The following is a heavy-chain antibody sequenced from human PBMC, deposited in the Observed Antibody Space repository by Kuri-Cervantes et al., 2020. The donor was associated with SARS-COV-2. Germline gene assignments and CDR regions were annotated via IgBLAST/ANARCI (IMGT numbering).Heavy chain of an antibody. CDR1: GFTFSSYW. V-gene: IGHV3-73*01. CDR3: TTLIDY. CDR2: VRGKANNYAT. Sequence: GESLKISCAASGFTFSSYWMSWVRQASGKGLEWVGRVRGKANNYATAYAASGKGRFTISRDDSKNMAYLRMNSLKTEDTAVYYCTTLIDYWGQGALVTVSS. J-gene: IGHJ4*02.